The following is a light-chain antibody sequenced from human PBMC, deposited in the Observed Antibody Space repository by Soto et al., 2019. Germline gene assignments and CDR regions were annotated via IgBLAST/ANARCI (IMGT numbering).Light chain of an antibody. V-gene: IGLV2-14*01. CDR3: TSYTNRYTYV. Sequence: QSVLTQPASLSVSPGQSITISCTGTSSDVGGYDYVGWYQQHPGKAPKLMIYNVYNRPSGVSFRFSGSKSGNTASLTISGLQTEDEADYYCTSYTNRYTYVFGTGTKVTVL. CDR1: SSDVGGYDY. J-gene: IGLJ1*01. CDR2: NVY.